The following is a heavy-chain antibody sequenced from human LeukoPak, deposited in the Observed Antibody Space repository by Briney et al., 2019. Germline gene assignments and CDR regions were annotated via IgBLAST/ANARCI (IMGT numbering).Heavy chain of an antibody. CDR3: ARGAAGTRPLNWFDP. CDR1: GGPFSDY. J-gene: IGHJ5*02. Sequence: SETLSLTCAVYGGPFSDYWSWIRQPPGKGLEWIGEVNHSGSTNYNPSLKSRVTISVDTSKNQFSLKLSSVTAADTAVYYCARGAAGTRPLNWFDPWGQGTLVTVSS. V-gene: IGHV4-34*01. D-gene: IGHD6-13*01. CDR2: VNHSGST.